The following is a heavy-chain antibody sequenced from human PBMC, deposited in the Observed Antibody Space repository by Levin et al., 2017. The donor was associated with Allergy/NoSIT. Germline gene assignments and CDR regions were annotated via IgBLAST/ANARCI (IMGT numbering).Heavy chain of an antibody. J-gene: IGHJ4*02. Sequence: GASVKVSCKASGYTFTNYGITWVRQAPGQGLEWMGWISAFNGNTNYAQKLQGRVTMTTDTSTSTAYMELRSLSSDDTAVYYCSRFGDYVPDFDFWGQGTLVTVSS. V-gene: IGHV1-18*01. D-gene: IGHD4-17*01. CDR3: SRFGDYVPDFDF. CDR2: ISAFNGNT. CDR1: GYTFTNYG.